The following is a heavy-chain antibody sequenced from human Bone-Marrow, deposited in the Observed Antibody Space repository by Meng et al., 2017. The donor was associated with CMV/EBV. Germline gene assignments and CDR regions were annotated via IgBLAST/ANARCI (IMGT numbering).Heavy chain of an antibody. Sequence: SVKVSCKASGGTFGSNALSWVRQAPGQGLEWMGGIIPILGLSTYAQRFQGRVTITADKSTGTGYMEVPSLRFDDTAVYYCVTYQYDSGWTEDSWGQGTLVTDSS. D-gene: IGHD3-16*01. CDR2: IIPILGLS. CDR1: GGTFGSNA. CDR3: VTYQYDSGWTEDS. J-gene: IGHJ4*02. V-gene: IGHV1-69*10.